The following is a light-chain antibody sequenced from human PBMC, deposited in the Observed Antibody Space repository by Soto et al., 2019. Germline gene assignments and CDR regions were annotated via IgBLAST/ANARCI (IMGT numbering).Light chain of an antibody. CDR1: QSMRTY. Sequence: DIQMTHSPAFLSAYVRHRVTITCRASQSMRTYLNWYQQKPGKAPNLLIHAASSLQSGVPSRFSGSGSGTDFTLTISSLQPEDFATYYCQQSYSTPWTFGQGTKVDIK. CDR2: AAS. CDR3: QQSYSTPWT. V-gene: IGKV1-39*01. J-gene: IGKJ1*01.